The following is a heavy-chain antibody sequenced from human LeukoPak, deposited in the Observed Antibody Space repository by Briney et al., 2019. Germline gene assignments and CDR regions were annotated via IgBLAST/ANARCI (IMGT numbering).Heavy chain of an antibody. Sequence: SGPTLVKPTQTLTLTCTFSGFSLTTTGVGVGWIRQPPGKALEWLALIYWDDDKRYSPSLKSRLTITRGTSKNQVVLTMTNMDPVDTATYYCAQFLAERYFVLNWFDPWGQGTLVTVSS. V-gene: IGHV2-5*02. CDR3: AQFLAERYFVLNWFDP. CDR2: IYWDDDK. J-gene: IGHJ5*02. CDR1: GFSLTTTGVG. D-gene: IGHD3-9*01.